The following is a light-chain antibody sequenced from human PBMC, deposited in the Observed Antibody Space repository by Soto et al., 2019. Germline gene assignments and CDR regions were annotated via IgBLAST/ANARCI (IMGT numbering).Light chain of an antibody. Sequence: QSALTQPASVSGSPGQSITISCSGTSSDVGGYNYVSWYQQHPGKAPKLMIYEVSYRPSGISDRFSGSKSANTASLTISGLQAEDEADYYCCSYTSSSSLEVVFGGGTKLTVL. J-gene: IGLJ2*01. CDR2: EVS. CDR3: CSYTSSSSLEVV. CDR1: SSDVGGYNY. V-gene: IGLV2-14*01.